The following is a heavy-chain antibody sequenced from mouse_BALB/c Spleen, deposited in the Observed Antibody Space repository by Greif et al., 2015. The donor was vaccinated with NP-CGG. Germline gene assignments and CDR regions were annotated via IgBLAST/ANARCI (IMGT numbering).Heavy chain of an antibody. CDR3: ARITTAGAY. CDR2: IWAGGST. Sequence: VKLMESGPGLVAPSQSLSITCTVSGFSLTSYGVHWVRQPPGKGLEWLGVIWAGGSTNHNSALMSRLSISKDNSKSQVFLKMNSLQTDDTAMCYCARITTAGAYWGQGTLVTVSA. V-gene: IGHV2-9*02. J-gene: IGHJ3*01. D-gene: IGHD1-2*01. CDR1: GFSLTSYG.